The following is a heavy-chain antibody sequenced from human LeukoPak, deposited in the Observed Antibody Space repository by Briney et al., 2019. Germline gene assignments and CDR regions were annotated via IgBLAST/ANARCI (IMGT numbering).Heavy chain of an antibody. D-gene: IGHD3-16*01. V-gene: IGHV4-59*08. Sequence: PSETLSLTCTVSGGSISSYYWSWIRQPPGKGLEWIGYIYYSGSTNYNPSLKSRVTISVDTSKNQFSLKLSSVTAADMAVYYCARYKGEKYFDYWGQGTLVTVSS. J-gene: IGHJ4*02. CDR3: ARYKGEKYFDY. CDR2: IYYSGST. CDR1: GGSISSYY.